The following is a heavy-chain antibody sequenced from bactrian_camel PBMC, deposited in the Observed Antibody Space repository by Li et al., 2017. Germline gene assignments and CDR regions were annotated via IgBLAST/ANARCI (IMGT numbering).Heavy chain of an antibody. CDR3: ATWSGIVAFDY. Sequence: VQLVESGGGLVQPGGSLRLSCAASGFTFSNYDMTWVRQAPGKGLERVSRVTSSGGNTHYSDSVKGRFTISRDNARNTLYLQMNSLKTEDTAVYYCATWSGIVAFDYWGQGTQVTVS. J-gene: IGHJ6*01. CDR2: VTSSGGNT. D-gene: IGHD8*01. V-gene: IGHV3S40*01. CDR1: GFTFSNYD.